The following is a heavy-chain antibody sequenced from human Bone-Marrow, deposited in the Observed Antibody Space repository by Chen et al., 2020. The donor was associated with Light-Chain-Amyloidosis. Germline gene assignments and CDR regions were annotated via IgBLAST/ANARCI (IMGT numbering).Heavy chain of an antibody. Sequence: QVQLVQSGAEVKKPGSSVKVSCKASGGTFSSYAISWVRQAPGQGLEWMGGIIPIFGTANYAQKFQGRVTITADKSTSTAYMELSSLRSEDTAVYYCARVTVAAAGIRRYYYYGMDVWGQGTTVTVSS. CDR3: ARVTVAAAGIRRYYYYGMDV. J-gene: IGHJ6*02. D-gene: IGHD6-13*01. V-gene: IGHV1-69*06. CDR1: GGTFSSYA. CDR2: IIPIFGTA.